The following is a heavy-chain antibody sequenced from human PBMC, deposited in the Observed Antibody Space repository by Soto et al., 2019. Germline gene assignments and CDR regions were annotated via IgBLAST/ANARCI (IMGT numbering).Heavy chain of an antibody. CDR2: IYYSGST. CDR3: AGFGRGPMIVVVITTPSAFDI. Sequence: QLQLQESGPGLVKPSETLSLTCTVSGGSISSSSYYWGWIRQPPGKGLEWIGRIYYSGSTYYNPSLKSRVTISVDTSKNQFSLKLSSVTAADTAVYYCAGFGRGPMIVVVITTPSAFDIWGQGTMVTVSS. CDR1: GGSISSSSYY. J-gene: IGHJ3*02. V-gene: IGHV4-39*01. D-gene: IGHD3-22*01.